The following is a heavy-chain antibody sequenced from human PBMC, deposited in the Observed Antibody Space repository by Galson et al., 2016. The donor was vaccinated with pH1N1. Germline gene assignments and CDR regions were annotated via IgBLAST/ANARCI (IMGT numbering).Heavy chain of an antibody. CDR2: IYYSGNT. V-gene: IGHV4-61*03. Sequence: LEWIGYIYYSGNTNYNSSLKSRVTISVDRSKNHFSLRLSSVTAADTALYYCVTGQGDNYKRYYFDHWGQGTLVTVSS. J-gene: IGHJ4*01. D-gene: IGHD5-24*01. CDR3: VTGQGDNYKRYYFDH.